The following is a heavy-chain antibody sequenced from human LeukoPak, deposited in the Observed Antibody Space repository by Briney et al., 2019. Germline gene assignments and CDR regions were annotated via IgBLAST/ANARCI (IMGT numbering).Heavy chain of an antibody. Sequence: SETLSLTCAVYGGSFSGYYWSWIRQPPGKGLEWIGEINHSGSTNYNPSLKSRVTISVDTSKNQFSLKLSSVTAADTAVYYCARDRGYSSGWYMGVWGQGTLVTVSS. CDR1: GGSFSGYY. CDR2: INHSGST. D-gene: IGHD6-19*01. J-gene: IGHJ4*02. V-gene: IGHV4-34*01. CDR3: ARDRGYSSGWYMGV.